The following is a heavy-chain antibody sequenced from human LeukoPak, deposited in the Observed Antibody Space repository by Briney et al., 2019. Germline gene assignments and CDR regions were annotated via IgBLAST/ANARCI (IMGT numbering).Heavy chain of an antibody. V-gene: IGHV4-4*02. D-gene: IGHD3-22*01. CDR1: GFTFSSNW. Sequence: GSLRLSCSASGFTFSSNWMSWVRQPPGKGLEWIGEINHSGSTNYNPSLKSRVTISVDTSKNQFSLKLSSVTAADTAVYYCARLNMIVPVAFDIWGQGTMVTVSS. CDR2: INHSGST. CDR3: ARLNMIVPVAFDI. J-gene: IGHJ3*02.